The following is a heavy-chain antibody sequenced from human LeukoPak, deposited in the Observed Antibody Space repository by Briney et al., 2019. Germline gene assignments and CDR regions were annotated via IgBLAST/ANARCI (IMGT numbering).Heavy chain of an antibody. V-gene: IGHV3-48*02. CDR3: ARDTDYSFDY. D-gene: IGHD4-11*01. CDR1: GFTFSSYS. Sequence: PGGSLRLSCAASGFTFSSYSMNWVRQAPGKGLEWVSYISNSAIYYADSLKGRFTISRDNAKNSLYLQMNSLRDEDTAVYYCARDTDYSFDYWGQGTLVTVSS. CDR2: ISNSAI. J-gene: IGHJ4*02.